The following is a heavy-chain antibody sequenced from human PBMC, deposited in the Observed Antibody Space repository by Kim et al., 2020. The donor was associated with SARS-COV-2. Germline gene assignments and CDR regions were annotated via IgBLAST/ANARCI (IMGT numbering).Heavy chain of an antibody. D-gene: IGHD3-10*01. CDR3: TREKGGMVRGVFTPYDYCMDV. J-gene: IGHJ6*02. V-gene: IGHV3-49*03. CDR2: IRSKAYGGTT. Sequence: GGSLRLSCTASGFTFGGYAMSWFRQAPGKGLEWVGFIRSKAYGGTTEYAASVRGRFTISRDDSKRIAYLQRKSLKTEDAAVYYSTREKGGMVRGVFTPYDYCMDVWGQGTTVTVSS. CDR1: GFTFGGYA.